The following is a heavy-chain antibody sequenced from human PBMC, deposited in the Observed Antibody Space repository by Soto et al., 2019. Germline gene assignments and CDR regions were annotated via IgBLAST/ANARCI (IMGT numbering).Heavy chain of an antibody. CDR3: ATYRKFFQI. J-gene: IGHJ3*02. CDR2: IYATGTT. V-gene: IGHV4-4*07. Sequence: SETLSLTCTVSGASISGFYWSWIRKSAGKGLEWIGRIYATGTTDYNPSLKSRVMMSVDTSKKQFSLKLRSVTAADTAVYYCATYRKFFQICGNGTKVTVS. CDR1: GASISGFY.